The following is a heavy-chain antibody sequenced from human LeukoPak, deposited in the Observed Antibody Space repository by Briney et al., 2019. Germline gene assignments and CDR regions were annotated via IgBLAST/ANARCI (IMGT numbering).Heavy chain of an antibody. CDR1: GFTFSTYS. CDR3: ASSFPRRDDYISYYFDY. D-gene: IGHD5-24*01. Sequence: GGSLRLSCAASGFTFSTYSMNWVRQAPGRGLEWVSSISSSGTYIYYADSMRGRFTISRDNSKNSLYLQMNSLRAEDTAVYYCASSFPRRDDYISYYFDYWGQGTLVTVSS. CDR2: ISSSGTYI. J-gene: IGHJ4*02. V-gene: IGHV3-21*01.